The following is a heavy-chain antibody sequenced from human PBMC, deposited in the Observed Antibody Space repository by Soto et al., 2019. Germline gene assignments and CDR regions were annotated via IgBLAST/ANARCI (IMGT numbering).Heavy chain of an antibody. D-gene: IGHD7-27*01. CDR3: ARGWGRIFDY. Sequence: QVQLQQWGAGLLKPSETLSLTCAVYGGSFSGYYWNWIRQPPGKGLEWIGEINHSASTNYNPSLKSRVTSSVDTSKNHFSLKLSSVTAADTAVYYCARGWGRIFDYWGQGTLVTVSS. J-gene: IGHJ4*02. CDR2: INHSAST. CDR1: GGSFSGYY. V-gene: IGHV4-34*01.